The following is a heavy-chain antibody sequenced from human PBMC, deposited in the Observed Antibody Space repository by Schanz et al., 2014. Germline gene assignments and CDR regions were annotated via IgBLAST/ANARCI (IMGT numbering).Heavy chain of an antibody. V-gene: IGHV1-46*03. Sequence: QVQLVQSGAEVKKPGASVKVSCEASGYTFTSYYIHWFRQAPGQGLEWMGLINPSVGNTNYAQKCRGRVTMARDTSTSTVYMELSSLGSEDTAVYFCARGPSTGAFDIWGQGTMVTVSS. CDR2: INPSVGNT. CDR3: ARGPSTGAFDI. J-gene: IGHJ3*02. CDR1: GYTFTSYY.